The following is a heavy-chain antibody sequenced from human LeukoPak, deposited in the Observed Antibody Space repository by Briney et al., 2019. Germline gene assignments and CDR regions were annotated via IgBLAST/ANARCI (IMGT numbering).Heavy chain of an antibody. J-gene: IGHJ3*02. CDR1: GGSISSGAYS. CDR3: ARAVRDYYDSSGYPEVGAFDI. D-gene: IGHD3-22*01. Sequence: SETLSLTCSVSGGSISSGAYSWSWIRQPPGKGLEWIGYIYHSGATYYNPSLRSRVAMSVDRSKNQFSLKLSSVTAADTAVYYCARAVRDYYDSSGYPEVGAFDIWGQGTMVTVSS. V-gene: IGHV4-30-2*01. CDR2: IYHSGAT.